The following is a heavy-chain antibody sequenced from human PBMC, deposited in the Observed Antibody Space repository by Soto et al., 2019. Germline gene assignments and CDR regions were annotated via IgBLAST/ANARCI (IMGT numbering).Heavy chain of an antibody. Sequence: EVQLVESGGGLVKPGGSLRLSCAASGFTISNAWMSWVRLAPGMGLEWVGRIKTKTEGGTTDYAAPVRDRFTISTDDSKNTLYLQMNSLKTEDTAVYYCTRFPRGYSYVDCWGQGTLVTVSS. D-gene: IGHD5-18*01. CDR1: GFTISNAW. CDR2: IKTKTEGGTT. V-gene: IGHV3-15*07. J-gene: IGHJ4*02. CDR3: TRFPRGYSYVDC.